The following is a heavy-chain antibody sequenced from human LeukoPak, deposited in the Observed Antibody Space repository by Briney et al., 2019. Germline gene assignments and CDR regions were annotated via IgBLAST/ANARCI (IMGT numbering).Heavy chain of an antibody. D-gene: IGHD6-19*01. CDR2: INHSGST. V-gene: IGHV4-34*01. CDR1: GGSFSGYY. Sequence: SETLSLTCAVYGGSFSGYYWSWIRQPPGKGLEWIGEINHSGSTNYNPSLKSRVTISVDTSKNQFSLKLSSVTAADTAVYYCASPLYSSGRDYWGRGTLVTVSS. J-gene: IGHJ4*02. CDR3: ASPLYSSGRDY.